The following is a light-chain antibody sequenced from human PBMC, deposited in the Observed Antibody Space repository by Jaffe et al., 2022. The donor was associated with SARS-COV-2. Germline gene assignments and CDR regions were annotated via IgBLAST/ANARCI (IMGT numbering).Light chain of an antibody. Sequence: DIQMTQSPSSLSASVGDRVTITCRASQNINSYLNWYQQKPGKAPKLLIFAASSLQGGVTSRFSGSGSGTDFTLTISSLQPEDFATYYCQQSYNTPLTFGGGTKVEIK. CDR2: AAS. V-gene: IGKV1-39*01. CDR3: QQSYNTPLT. CDR1: QNINSY. J-gene: IGKJ4*01.